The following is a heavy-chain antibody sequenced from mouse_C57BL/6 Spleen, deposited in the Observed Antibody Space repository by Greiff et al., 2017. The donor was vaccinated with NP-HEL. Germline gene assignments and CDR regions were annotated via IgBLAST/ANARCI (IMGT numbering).Heavy chain of an antibody. CDR1: GYTFTDYN. Sequence: EVQLQQSGPELVKPGASVKIPCKASGYTFTDYNMDWVKQSHGKSLEWIGDINPNNGGTIYNQKFKGKATLTVDKSSSTAYMELRSLTSEDTAVYYCARRGTEWGDYFDYWGQGTTLTVSS. CDR2: INPNNGGT. CDR3: ARRGTEWGDYFDY. V-gene: IGHV1-18*01. D-gene: IGHD2-14*01. J-gene: IGHJ2*01.